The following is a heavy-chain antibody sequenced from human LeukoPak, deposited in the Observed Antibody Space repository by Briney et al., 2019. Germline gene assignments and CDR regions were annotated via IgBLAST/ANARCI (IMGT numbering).Heavy chain of an antibody. CDR3: ARVSTVTTYYYYYGMDV. CDR2: ISSSSSYI. Sequence: PGGSLRLSCAASGFTFSSYAMSWVRQAPGKGLEWVSSISSSSSYIYYADSVKGRFTISRDNAKNSLYLQMNSLRAEDTAVYYCARVSTVTTYYYYYGMDVWGQGTTVTVSS. D-gene: IGHD4-17*01. J-gene: IGHJ6*02. CDR1: GFTFSSYA. V-gene: IGHV3-21*01.